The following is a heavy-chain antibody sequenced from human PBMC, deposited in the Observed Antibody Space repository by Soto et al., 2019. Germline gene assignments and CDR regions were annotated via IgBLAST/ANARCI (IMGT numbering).Heavy chain of an antibody. CDR3: ARERNYYYMDV. Sequence: EVQLEESGGDLVQPGGSLRISCVASGFALYGYTLNWVRQAPGKWLVWVSYISGTSGTTYYADSVEGRFTISRDNAKKSLYRQMISLKAEVTTVDYCARERNYYYMDVWGRGTTVIVSS. V-gene: IGHV3-48*01. CDR2: ISGTSGTT. CDR1: GFALYGYT. J-gene: IGHJ6*03.